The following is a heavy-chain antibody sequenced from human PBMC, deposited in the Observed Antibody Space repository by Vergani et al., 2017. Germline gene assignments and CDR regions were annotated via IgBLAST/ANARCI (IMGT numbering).Heavy chain of an antibody. CDR1: GFTFSSYW. D-gene: IGHD2-2*02. V-gene: IGHV3-74*01. Sequence: EVQLVESGGGLVQPGGSLRLSCAASGFTFSSYWMHWVRQAPGKGLVWVSRINSDGSSTSYADSVKGRFTISRDNAKNTLYLQMNSLRAEDTAVYYCARVPPSPYCSSTSCYKDYYYYYYMDVWGKGTTVTVSS. J-gene: IGHJ6*03. CDR3: ARVPPSPYCSSTSCYKDYYYYYYMDV. CDR2: INSDGSST.